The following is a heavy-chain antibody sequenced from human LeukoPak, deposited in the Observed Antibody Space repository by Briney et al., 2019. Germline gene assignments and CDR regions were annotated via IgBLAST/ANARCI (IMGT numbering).Heavy chain of an antibody. CDR2: ISGSGGST. CDR3: AKDYYDSSGYRSKDFDY. V-gene: IGHV3-23*01. CDR1: GFTFSSYA. J-gene: IGHJ4*02. Sequence: GGSLRLSCAASGFTFSSYAMSWVRQAPGKGLEWVSAISGSGGSTYYADPVKGRFTISRDNSKNTLYLQMNSLRAEDTAVYYCAKDYYDSSGYRSKDFDYWGQGTLVTVSS. D-gene: IGHD3-22*01.